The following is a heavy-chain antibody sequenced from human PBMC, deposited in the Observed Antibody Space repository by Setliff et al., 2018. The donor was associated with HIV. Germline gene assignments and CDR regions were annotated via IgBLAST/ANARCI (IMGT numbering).Heavy chain of an antibody. CDR3: ARVRYCSGGSCYGGEYWFDP. CDR1: GYDFRRYG. D-gene: IGHD2-15*01. J-gene: IGHJ5*02. Sequence: GASVKVSCKTSGYDFRRYGIAWVRQVPGHGLEWMGWISPQNGKTKYAQRFQGRVSMTRDTSTSTVYMELSSLRSEDTAVYYCARVRYCSGGSCYGGEYWFDPWGQGTLVTVSS. CDR2: ISPQNGKT. V-gene: IGHV1-18*01.